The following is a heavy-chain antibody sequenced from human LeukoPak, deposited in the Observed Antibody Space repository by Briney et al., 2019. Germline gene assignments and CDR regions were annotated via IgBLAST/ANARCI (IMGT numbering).Heavy chain of an antibody. CDR1: GYTLTELS. D-gene: IGHD2-2*01. V-gene: IGHV1-24*01. Sequence: GASVKVSCKVSGYTLTELSMHWVRQAPGKGLEWMGGFDPEDGETIYAQKFQGRVTMTEDTSTDTAYMELSSLRSDDTAVFYCARSCSSINCTKYFRHWGQGTLVTVSS. J-gene: IGHJ1*01. CDR3: ARSCSSINCTKYFRH. CDR2: FDPEDGET.